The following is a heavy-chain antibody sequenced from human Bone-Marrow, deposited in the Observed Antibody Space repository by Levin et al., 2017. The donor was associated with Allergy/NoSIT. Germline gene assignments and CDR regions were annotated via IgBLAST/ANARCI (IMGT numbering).Heavy chain of an antibody. V-gene: IGHV3-23*01. CDR2: ISASGDNT. CDR1: GFTFSNYA. D-gene: IGHD2-15*01. J-gene: IGHJ4*02. Sequence: GGSLRLSCAASGFTFSNYAMSWVRQAPGRGLEWVSSISASGDNTYYADSVRGQFTISGDNSKNTLLLQLSSLRAEDTALYYCAKMSARCSGGRCYSGDLDYWGQGTLVSVSS. CDR3: AKMSARCSGGRCYSGDLDY.